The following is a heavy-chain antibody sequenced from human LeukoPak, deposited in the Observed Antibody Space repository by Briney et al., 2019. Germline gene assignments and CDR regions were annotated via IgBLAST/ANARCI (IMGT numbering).Heavy chain of an antibody. CDR2: ISGSGGTT. D-gene: IGHD3-22*01. J-gene: IGHJ4*02. Sequence: GGSLRLSCAASGFTFNNSDMNWVRQAPGKGLEWVSVISGSGGTTYYADSVKGRFTIFRDNSKNTLSLQMNSLRAEDTAVYYCAKKRSGYYSFDYWGQGTLVTVSS. CDR3: AKKRSGYYSFDY. CDR1: GFTFNNSD. V-gene: IGHV3-23*01.